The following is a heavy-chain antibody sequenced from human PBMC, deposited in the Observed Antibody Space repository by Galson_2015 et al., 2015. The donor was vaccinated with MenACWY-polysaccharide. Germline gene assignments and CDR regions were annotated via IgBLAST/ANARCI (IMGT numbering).Heavy chain of an antibody. V-gene: IGHV3-74*01. J-gene: IGHJ4*02. CDR2: IKGAGSSI. D-gene: IGHD6-19*01. CDR3: ARDPVDGSGHFDY. Sequence: SLRLSCAASGFTFSSYWLHWVRQVPGKGLMWVSRIKGAGSSIIYADSVKGRFTISRDNTKNTVWLQMNSLRVEDTAVYYCARDPVDGSGHFDYWGQGTLVTVSS. CDR1: GFTFSSYW.